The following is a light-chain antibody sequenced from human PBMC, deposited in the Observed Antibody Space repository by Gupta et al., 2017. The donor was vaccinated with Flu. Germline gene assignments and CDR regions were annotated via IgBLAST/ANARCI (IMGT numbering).Light chain of an antibody. V-gene: IGKV4-1*01. CDR2: WAS. CDR3: QQYYSDPT. CDR1: QRISRISDNKHY. J-gene: IGKJ2*01. Sequence: VPLGEGATINCKSSQRISRISDNKHYLAWYQQKPGQPPKLLSYWASFRESGVPDRCSGSGSGTDYTLTISSLQAEDVAVYYCQQYYSDPTFGQGTKLEIK.